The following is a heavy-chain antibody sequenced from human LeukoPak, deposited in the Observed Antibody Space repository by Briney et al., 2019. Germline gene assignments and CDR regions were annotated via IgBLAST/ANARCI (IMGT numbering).Heavy chain of an antibody. CDR1: GYTFTGYY. D-gene: IGHD5-18*01. CDR2: INPNSGGT. V-gene: IGHV1-2*02. CDR3: ARDILPLDTAMVIFDY. J-gene: IGHJ4*02. Sequence: ASVKVSCKASGYTFTGYYMHWVRQAPGQGLEWMGWINPNSGGTNYAQKFQGRVTMTRDTSISTAYMELSRLRSDDTAVYYCARDILPLDTAMVIFDYWGQGTLVTVSS.